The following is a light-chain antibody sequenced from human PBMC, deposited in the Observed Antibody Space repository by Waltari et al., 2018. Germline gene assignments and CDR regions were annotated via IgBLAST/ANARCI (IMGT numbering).Light chain of an antibody. J-gene: IGKJ4*01. V-gene: IGKV1-17*03. CDR2: DAS. Sequence: DIQMTQSPSAMSASVGDRVTITCWASQRISNYLAWFQQKQGKVPQRLLYDASTLQNGVPTRFSGSGSGTLCTLTITSLQPEDFATYYCLQHSSYPFTFGGGTKVDIK. CDR1: QRISNY. CDR3: LQHSSYPFT.